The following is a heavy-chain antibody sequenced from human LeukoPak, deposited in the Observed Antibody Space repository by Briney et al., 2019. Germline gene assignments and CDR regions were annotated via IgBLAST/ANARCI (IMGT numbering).Heavy chain of an antibody. Sequence: GGSLSLSCATSGFIFSNSVMTWVRQAPGQGLEWVSSISGISRRSSYIYYTESVKGRFTTSKNNAGNSLRLQMNSLRDEDTAVYYCAREAEITGGAFDIWGQGTMGTVSS. CDR2: ISGISRRSSYI. V-gene: IGHV3-21*01. CDR1: GFIFSNSV. CDR3: AREAEITGGAFDI. J-gene: IGHJ3*02. D-gene: IGHD3-16*01.